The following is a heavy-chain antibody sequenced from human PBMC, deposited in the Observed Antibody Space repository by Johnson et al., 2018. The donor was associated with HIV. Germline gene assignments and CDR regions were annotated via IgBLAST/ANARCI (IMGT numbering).Heavy chain of an antibody. CDR1: VFTFSSYG. J-gene: IGHJ3*02. Sequence: QMQLVESGGGVVQPGGSLRLSCAASVFTFSSYGMHWVRQAPGKGLEWVAFIRSDGNIKYYSDSVKGRVTISRDNSKNTLYLQMNSLRAEDTAVYYCAKDEFKWELLHIWGQGTMVTVSS. CDR2: IRSDGNIK. V-gene: IGHV3-30*02. D-gene: IGHD1-26*01. CDR3: AKDEFKWELLHI.